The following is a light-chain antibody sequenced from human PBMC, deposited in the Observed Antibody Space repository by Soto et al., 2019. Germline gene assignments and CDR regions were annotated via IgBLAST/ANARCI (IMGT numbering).Light chain of an antibody. Sequence: EIVMTQSPATLSVSPGERATLSCRASQSVRGNLAWYQQKPGQAPRLLIYGASTRATGIPARFSGSGSGTEFTLTISSLQSEDFAFYYCQQYNDWPPEYTFGQGTKLEIK. V-gene: IGKV3D-15*01. J-gene: IGKJ2*01. CDR1: QSVRGN. CDR2: GAS. CDR3: QQYNDWPPEYT.